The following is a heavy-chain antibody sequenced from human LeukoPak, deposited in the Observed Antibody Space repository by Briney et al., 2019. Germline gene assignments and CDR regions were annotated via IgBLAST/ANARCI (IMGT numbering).Heavy chain of an antibody. CDR2: INPNSGGT. Sequence: GASVKVSCKASGYTFTGYCMYWVRQAPGQGLEWMGWINPNSGGTNYAQKFQGRVTMTRDTSISTAYMELTRLRSDDTAVYYCARDKRFMITFGRVIVEGPEDYYYSGMDVWGQGTTVTVSS. CDR3: ARDKRFMITFGRVIVEGPEDYYYSGMDV. V-gene: IGHV1-2*02. D-gene: IGHD3-16*02. CDR1: GYTFTGYC. J-gene: IGHJ6*02.